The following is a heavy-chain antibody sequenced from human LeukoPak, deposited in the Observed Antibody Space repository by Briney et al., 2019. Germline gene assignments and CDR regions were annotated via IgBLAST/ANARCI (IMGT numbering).Heavy chain of an antibody. CDR3: ARGRVTQAYNWFDP. CDR2: IYYSGST. J-gene: IGHJ5*02. D-gene: IGHD4-11*01. CDR1: GGSISSGGYY. V-gene: IGHV4-31*03. Sequence: SQTLSLTCTVSGGSISSGGYYWSWIRQHPGKGLEWIGYIYYSGSTYYNPSLKSRVTISVDTSKNQFSLQLSSVTAADTAVYYCARGRVTQAYNWFDPWGQGTLVTASS.